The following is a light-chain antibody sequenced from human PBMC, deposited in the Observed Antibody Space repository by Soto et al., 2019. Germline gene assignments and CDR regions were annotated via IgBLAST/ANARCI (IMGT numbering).Light chain of an antibody. CDR2: EVI. CDR3: TSYTNSGTWV. Sequence: QSVLTQPASVSGSPGQSITISCAGTSGDVGGYNYVSWYQQHPDKAPKLMIYEVINRPSGVSNRFSGSKSGNTASLTISGLQAEDEADYYCTSYTNSGTWVFGGGTKLTVL. CDR1: SGDVGGYNY. V-gene: IGLV2-14*01. J-gene: IGLJ3*02.